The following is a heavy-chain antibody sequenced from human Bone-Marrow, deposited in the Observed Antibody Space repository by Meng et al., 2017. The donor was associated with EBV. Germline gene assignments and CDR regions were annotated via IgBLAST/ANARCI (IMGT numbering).Heavy chain of an antibody. V-gene: IGHV4-39*01. CDR1: VCSIISSSYY. Sequence: QRRQRASGPGLLNTSETPPLSSSVFVCSIISSSYYWGWIAHPPVKGLEWIGSIYYSGSTYYNPSLKSRVTISVDTSKNQFSLKLSSVTAADTAVYYCARHHVPPTGDPSDAFDIWGQGTMVTVSS. J-gene: IGHJ3*02. D-gene: IGHD7-27*01. CDR3: ARHHVPPTGDPSDAFDI. CDR2: IYYSGST.